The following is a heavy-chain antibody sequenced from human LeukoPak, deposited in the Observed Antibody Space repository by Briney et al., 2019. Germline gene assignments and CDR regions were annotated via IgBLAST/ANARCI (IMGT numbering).Heavy chain of an antibody. D-gene: IGHD4-17*01. V-gene: IGHV3-30*03. CDR2: ISYDGSNK. CDR3: AREGALVTTWMDV. J-gene: IGHJ6*02. Sequence: GGSLRLSCAASGVTFGSNWMHWVRQAPGKGLQWVAVISYDGSNKYYADSVKGRFTISRDNSKNTLYLQMSSLRPEDTAVYYCAREGALVTTWMDVWGQGATVTVSS. CDR1: GVTFGSNW.